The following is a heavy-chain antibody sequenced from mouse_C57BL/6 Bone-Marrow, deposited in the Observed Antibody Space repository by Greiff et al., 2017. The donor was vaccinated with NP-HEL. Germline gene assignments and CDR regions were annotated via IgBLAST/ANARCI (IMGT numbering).Heavy chain of an antibody. V-gene: IGHV5-4*01. CDR3: AREWGYGYEDY. J-gene: IGHJ2*01. CDR1: GFTFSSYA. D-gene: IGHD2-2*01. CDR2: ISDGGSYT. Sequence: EVKVVESGGGLVKPGGSLKLSCAASGFTFSSYAMSWVRQTPEKRLEWVATISDGGSYTYYPDNVKGRFTISRDNAKNNLYLQMSHLKSEDTAMYYCAREWGYGYEDYWGQGTTLTVSS.